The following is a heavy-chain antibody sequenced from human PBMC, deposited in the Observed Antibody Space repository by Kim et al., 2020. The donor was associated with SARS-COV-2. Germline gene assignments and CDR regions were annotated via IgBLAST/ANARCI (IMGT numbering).Heavy chain of an antibody. CDR1: GFTFSSYA. Sequence: GGSLRLSCAASGFTFSSYAMSWVRQAPGKGLEWVSAISGSGGSTYYADSVKGRFTISRDNSKNTLYLQMNSLRAEDTAVYYCAKDTNYDSSGYYGAHHYYYGMDVWGQGTTVTVSS. CDR3: AKDTNYDSSGYYGAHHYYYGMDV. V-gene: IGHV3-23*01. J-gene: IGHJ6*02. CDR2: ISGSGGST. D-gene: IGHD3-22*01.